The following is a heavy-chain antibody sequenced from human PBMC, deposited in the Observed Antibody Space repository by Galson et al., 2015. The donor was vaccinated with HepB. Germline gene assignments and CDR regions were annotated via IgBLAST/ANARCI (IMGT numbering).Heavy chain of an antibody. CDR1: GFTSRNFA. Sequence: SLRLSCAASGFTSRNFAINWVRQTPAKGLEWVAIVSHDGNDKFYPDSVKGRFTISRDNSNNTVFLYMNNLRPEDTAVYYCAKERSSISGVILVADSGMDVWGQGTTVTVSS. J-gene: IGHJ6*02. CDR3: AKERSSISGVILVADSGMDV. CDR2: VSHDGNDK. V-gene: IGHV3-30*18. D-gene: IGHD3-3*01.